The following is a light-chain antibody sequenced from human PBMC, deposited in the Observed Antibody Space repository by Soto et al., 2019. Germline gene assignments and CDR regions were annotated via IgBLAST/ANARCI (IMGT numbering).Light chain of an antibody. CDR2: GAS. CDR1: QSVSSN. Sequence: EIVMTQSPATLSVSPGERATLSCRASQSVSSNLAWYQQKPGQAPRLLIYGASTRATGIPARFSGSGSGTEFTLTISSLQSEDFAVYYCQQYNNWPPQYTFGQGNKLEIK. CDR3: QQYNNWPPQYT. J-gene: IGKJ2*01. V-gene: IGKV3-15*01.